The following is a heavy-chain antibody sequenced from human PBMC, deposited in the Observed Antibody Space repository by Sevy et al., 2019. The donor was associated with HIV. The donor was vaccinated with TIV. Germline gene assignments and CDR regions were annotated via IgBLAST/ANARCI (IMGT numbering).Heavy chain of an antibody. D-gene: IGHD6-6*01. Sequence: GGSLRLSCAASGFTFSSYAMSWVRQAPGKGLEWVSAISGSGGSTYYADSLKGRFTISRDNSKNTLYLQMNTLRAEDTAVYYCAKHSSSLGYYFDYWGQGTLVTVSS. CDR3: AKHSSSLGYYFDY. V-gene: IGHV3-23*01. J-gene: IGHJ4*02. CDR2: ISGSGGST. CDR1: GFTFSSYA.